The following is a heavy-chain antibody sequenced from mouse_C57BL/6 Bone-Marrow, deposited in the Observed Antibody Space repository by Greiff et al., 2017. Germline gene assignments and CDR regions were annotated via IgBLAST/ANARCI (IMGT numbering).Heavy chain of an antibody. Sequence: EVKLMESGGGLVKPGGSLKLSCAASGFTFSSYAMSWVRQTPEKRLEWVATISDGGSYTYYPDNVKGRFTISRDNAKNNLYLQMSHLKSEDTAMYYCARDRGPYYYGSRYGFAYWGQGTLVTVSA. D-gene: IGHD1-1*01. CDR1: GFTFSSYA. V-gene: IGHV5-4*01. CDR2: ISDGGSYT. CDR3: ARDRGPYYYGSRYGFAY. J-gene: IGHJ3*01.